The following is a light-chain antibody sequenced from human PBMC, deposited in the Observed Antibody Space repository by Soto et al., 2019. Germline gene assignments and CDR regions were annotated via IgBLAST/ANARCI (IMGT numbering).Light chain of an antibody. V-gene: IGKV3-15*01. CDR3: QQYNSWPLT. CDR1: QTIGIN. CDR2: GAS. J-gene: IGKJ4*01. Sequence: EIVMTQSPATLSVSPGERATLSCRASQTIGINLAWYQQKPGQAPRLLIYGASTRATAIPARFTGSGSGTEFTLTISSLQSEDFAVYSCQQYNSWPLTFGGGTKVEIK.